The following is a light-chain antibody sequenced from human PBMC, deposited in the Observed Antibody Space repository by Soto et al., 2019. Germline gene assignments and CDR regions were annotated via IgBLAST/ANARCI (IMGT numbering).Light chain of an antibody. Sequence: QSVLTQPPSVSAAPGQKVTISCSGSISNIGINYVSWYQQLPGTAPKLLIYEDNRRPSGIPDRFSGSKSGTSATLGITGLQTGDEADYYCGTWDSSLSAVVLGGGTKLTVL. J-gene: IGLJ2*01. CDR1: ISNIGINY. CDR2: EDN. V-gene: IGLV1-51*02. CDR3: GTWDSSLSAVV.